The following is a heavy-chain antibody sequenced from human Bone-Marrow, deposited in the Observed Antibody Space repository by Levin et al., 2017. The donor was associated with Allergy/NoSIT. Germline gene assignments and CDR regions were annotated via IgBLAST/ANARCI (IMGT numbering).Heavy chain of an antibody. CDR1: GVSIDTDY. J-gene: IGHJ4*02. D-gene: IGHD6-13*01. CDR2: VSHRGGT. CDR3: ATLPITAAVPTEDDF. Sequence: PSETLSLTCAVSGVSIDTDYWNWIRQPPGKGLEWIGYVSHRGGTNYNPSLASRVTISADTSKNQISLQLRSVTAADTARYYCATLPITAAVPTEDDFWGQGILVTVSS. V-gene: IGHV4-59*08.